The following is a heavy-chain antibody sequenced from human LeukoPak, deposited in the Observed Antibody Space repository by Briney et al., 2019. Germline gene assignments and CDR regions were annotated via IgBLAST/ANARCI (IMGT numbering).Heavy chain of an antibody. CDR2: ISYDGSNK. D-gene: IGHD3-9*01. Sequence: PGGSLRLSCAASGFTFSSYAMHWVRQAPGKGLEWVAVISYDGSNKYYADSVKGRFTISRDNSKNTLYLQMNSLRAEDTALYYCARGLTELRYFDWLLDWFDPWGQGTLVTVSS. CDR1: GFTFSSYA. V-gene: IGHV3-30*04. CDR3: ARGLTELRYFDWLLDWFDP. J-gene: IGHJ5*02.